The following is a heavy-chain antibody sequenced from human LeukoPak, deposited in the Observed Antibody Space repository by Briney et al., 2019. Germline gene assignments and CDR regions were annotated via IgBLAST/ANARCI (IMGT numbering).Heavy chain of an antibody. V-gene: IGHV1-2*06. CDR2: VSPTSGGT. CDR3: SRTWGTEACRSTSCFQPDFDY. Sequence: ASVKVSCKASGYTFTDFHVHWLRQAPGQGLEWMGRVSPTSGGTKYAQKFQDRVTMTRDTSVSTAYMELSSLRSDDTAIYYCSRTWGTEACRSTSCFQPDFDYWGQGFLVTVSS. D-gene: IGHD2-2*01. J-gene: IGHJ4*02. CDR1: GYTFTDFH.